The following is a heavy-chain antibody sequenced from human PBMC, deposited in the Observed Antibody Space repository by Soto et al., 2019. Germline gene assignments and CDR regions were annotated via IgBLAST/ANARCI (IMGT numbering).Heavy chain of an antibody. D-gene: IGHD3-16*02. CDR3: ARERGGSYPNNWFDP. Sequence: SETLSLTCTVSGGSISSYYWSWIRQPPGKGLEWIGYIYYSGSTNYNPSLKSRVTISVDTSKNQFSLKLSSVTAADTAVYYCARERGGSYPNNWFDPWGQGTLVTVSS. CDR2: IYYSGST. CDR1: GGSISSYY. V-gene: IGHV4-59*01. J-gene: IGHJ5*02.